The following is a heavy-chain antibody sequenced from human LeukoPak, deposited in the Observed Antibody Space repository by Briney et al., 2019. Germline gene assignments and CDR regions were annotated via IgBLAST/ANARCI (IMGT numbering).Heavy chain of an antibody. CDR3: ARDGFGSGSHFDY. CDR1: GYTFTSYD. Sequence: ASVKVSCKASGYTFTSYDINWVRQATGQGLEWVGWMNPNSGDTGYVQKFQGRVTMTRSTSISTAYMELSSLRSEDTAIYYCARDGFGSGSHFDYWGQGTLVTVSS. CDR2: MNPNSGDT. D-gene: IGHD3-10*01. J-gene: IGHJ4*02. V-gene: IGHV1-8*01.